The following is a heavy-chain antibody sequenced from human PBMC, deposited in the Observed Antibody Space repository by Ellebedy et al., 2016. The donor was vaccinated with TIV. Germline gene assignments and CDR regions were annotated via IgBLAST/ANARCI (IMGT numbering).Heavy chain of an antibody. V-gene: IGHV3-66*01. D-gene: IGHD3-10*02. J-gene: IGHJ2*01. Sequence: GGSLRLSCAASGFTVSTNYMNWVRQAPGKGLEWVSLISTAGGTYYADSVKGRFTISKDNSKNTLNLQMTSLRVEDTAVYYCARASFYDVDLSGWYFDIWGRGTLVTVSS. CDR3: ARASFYDVDLSGWYFDI. CDR1: GFTVSTNY. CDR2: ISTAGGT.